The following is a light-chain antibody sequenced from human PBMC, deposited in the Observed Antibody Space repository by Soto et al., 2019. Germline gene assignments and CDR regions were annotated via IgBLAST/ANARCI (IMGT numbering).Light chain of an antibody. Sequence: QSALTQPASVSGSPGQSITISCTGTSSDVGGYNFVSWYQQHPGKATKLMLYNVYDRPSGISHRFSGSRSGNTASLTISGLQAEDEAHYYCNSYTSGSTLVFGGGTKVTVL. CDR3: NSYTSGSTLV. J-gene: IGLJ2*01. CDR2: NVY. CDR1: SSDVGGYNF. V-gene: IGLV2-14*03.